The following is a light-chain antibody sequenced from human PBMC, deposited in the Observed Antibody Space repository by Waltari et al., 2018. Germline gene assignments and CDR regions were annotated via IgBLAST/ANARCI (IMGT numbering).Light chain of an antibody. CDR1: QTISTY. J-gene: IGKJ2*02. CDR3: QQRTNWPRT. CDR2: DAS. V-gene: IGKV3-11*01. Sequence: EIVLTQSPATLSLSPGEGATLSCRASQTISTYLAWYQQKAGQAPRLLIYDASKRATGIPARFSGSGSGTDFTLTISSLEPEDFALYYCQQRTNWPRTFGQGPSWRSN.